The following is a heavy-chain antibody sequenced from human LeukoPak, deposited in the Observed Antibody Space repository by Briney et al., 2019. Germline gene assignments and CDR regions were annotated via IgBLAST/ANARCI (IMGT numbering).Heavy chain of an antibody. CDR1: GFTFSSYS. CDR2: IKSKTDGGTT. Sequence: GGSLRLSCAASGFTFSSYSMNWVRQAPGKGLEWVGRIKSKTDGGTTDYAAPVKGRFTISRDDSKNTLYLQMNSLKTEDTAVYYCTQYTYGFFQYWGQGTLVTVSS. V-gene: IGHV3-15*01. D-gene: IGHD5-18*01. CDR3: TQYTYGFFQY. J-gene: IGHJ4*02.